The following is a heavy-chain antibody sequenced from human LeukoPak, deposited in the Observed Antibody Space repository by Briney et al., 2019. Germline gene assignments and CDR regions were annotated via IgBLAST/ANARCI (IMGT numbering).Heavy chain of an antibody. CDR2: INPSGGST. J-gene: IGHJ4*02. D-gene: IGHD4-17*01. CDR1: GYTFSSYY. CDR3: ARDHVMTMVTTPYYFDY. Sequence: ASVKVSCKASGYTFSSYYMHWVRHAPGQGLEWMGIINPSGGSTTYAQKFQGRVTMTRDTSTNIVYMELSSLSSDDTAVYYCARDHVMTMVTTPYYFDYWGQGTLVTVSS. V-gene: IGHV1-46*01.